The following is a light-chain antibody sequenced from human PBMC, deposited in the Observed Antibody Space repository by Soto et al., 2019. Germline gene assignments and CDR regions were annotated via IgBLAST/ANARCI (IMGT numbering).Light chain of an antibody. CDR1: QSIGNS. CDR2: DTS. V-gene: IGKV3-11*01. Sequence: EVLLTQSPGTLSLSPGERATLSCRASQSIGNSLAWYQHKPGQAPRLLLYDTSSRATAIPDRFSGSGSGTDFTLTISSLEPEDFAVYFCQHRSSWPPLFTFGPGTKVDLK. J-gene: IGKJ3*01. CDR3: QHRSSWPPLFT.